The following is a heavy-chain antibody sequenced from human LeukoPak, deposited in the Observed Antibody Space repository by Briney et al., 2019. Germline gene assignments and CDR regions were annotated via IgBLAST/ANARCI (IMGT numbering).Heavy chain of an antibody. J-gene: IGHJ4*02. D-gene: IGHD3-9*01. CDR2: INHSGST. Sequence: SKTLSLTCAVYGGSFSGYYWSWSRQPPGKGLDLIGEINHSGSTNYNPSLKSRVTISVDTSKNQFSLKLSSVTAADTAVYYCASVPAYYDILTGYSLDYWGQGTLVTVSS. CDR3: ASVPAYYDILTGYSLDY. V-gene: IGHV4-34*01. CDR1: GGSFSGYY.